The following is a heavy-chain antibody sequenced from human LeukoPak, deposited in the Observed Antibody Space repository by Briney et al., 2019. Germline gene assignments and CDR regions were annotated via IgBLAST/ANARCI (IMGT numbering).Heavy chain of an antibody. V-gene: IGHV3-73*01. CDR1: GFTFSGSA. D-gene: IGHD3-22*01. Sequence: GGSLTLSCAASGFTFSGSAMHWVRQASGKGLEWVGRIRSKANSYATASAASVKGRFTISRDDSKNSLYLQMNSLKTEDTAVYYCARVDDTSGYSFGYWGQGTLVTVSS. J-gene: IGHJ4*02. CDR2: IRSKANSYAT. CDR3: ARVDDTSGYSFGY.